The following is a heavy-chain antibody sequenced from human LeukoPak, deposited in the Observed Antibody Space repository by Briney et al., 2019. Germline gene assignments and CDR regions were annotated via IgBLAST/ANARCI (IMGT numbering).Heavy chain of an antibody. D-gene: IGHD3-10*01. Sequence: SETLSLTCTVSGGSISSYYWSWIRQPAGKGLEWIGRIYTSGSTNYNPSLKSRVTMSVDTSKNQFSLKLSSVTAADTAVYYCARDRGAHLYYYYYMDVWGKGTAVTVSS. J-gene: IGHJ6*03. CDR2: IYTSGST. V-gene: IGHV4-4*07. CDR3: ARDRGAHLYYYYYMDV. CDR1: GGSISSYY.